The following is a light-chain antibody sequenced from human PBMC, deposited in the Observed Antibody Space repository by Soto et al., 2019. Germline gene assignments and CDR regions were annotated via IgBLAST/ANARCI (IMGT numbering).Light chain of an antibody. Sequence: DIQMTQSPSSLSASVGDRVTITCRASQKIGSNLNWYQQKPGKAPNLLIYAASSLQSGVPSRFSGGGSGTDFTLTISSLQPEDFATYYCQQSYSNFRIFTFGPGTKVDIK. J-gene: IGKJ3*01. CDR3: QQSYSNFRIFT. CDR1: QKIGSN. V-gene: IGKV1-39*01. CDR2: AAS.